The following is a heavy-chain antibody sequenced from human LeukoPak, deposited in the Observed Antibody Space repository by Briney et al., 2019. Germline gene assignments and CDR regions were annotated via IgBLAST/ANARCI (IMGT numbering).Heavy chain of an antibody. V-gene: IGHV3-11*01. Sequence: PGGSLRLSCAASGFTFSDYYMSWIRQAPGKRLEWVSYISSSGSTIYYADSVKGRFTISRDNAKNSLYLQMNSLRAEDTAVYYCASSTVTTGPDAFDIWGQGTMVTVSS. D-gene: IGHD4-17*01. CDR1: GFTFSDYY. CDR3: ASSTVTTGPDAFDI. J-gene: IGHJ3*02. CDR2: ISSSGSTI.